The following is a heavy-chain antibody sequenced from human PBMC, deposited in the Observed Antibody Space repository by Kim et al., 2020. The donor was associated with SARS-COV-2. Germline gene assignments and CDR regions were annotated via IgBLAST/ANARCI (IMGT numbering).Heavy chain of an antibody. CDR3: ARREYYCSSTSCSNWFDP. J-gene: IGHJ5*02. CDR1: GGSISSSSYY. D-gene: IGHD2-2*01. Sequence: SETLSLTCTVSGGSISSSSYYWGWIRQPPGKGLEWIGSIYYSGSTYYNPSLKSRVTISVDTSKNQFSLKLSSVTAADTAVYYCARREYYCSSTSCSNWFDPWGQGTLVTVSS. V-gene: IGHV4-39*01. CDR2: IYYSGST.